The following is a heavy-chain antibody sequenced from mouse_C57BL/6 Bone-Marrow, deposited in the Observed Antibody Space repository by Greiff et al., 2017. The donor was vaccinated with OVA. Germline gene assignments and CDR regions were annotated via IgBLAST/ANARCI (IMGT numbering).Heavy chain of an antibody. CDR3: ARHRYEYDGFAY. CDR2: ISSGGSYN. V-gene: IGHV5-6*01. CDR1: GFTFSSYG. D-gene: IGHD2-4*01. J-gene: IGHJ3*01. Sequence: EVHLVEYGGDLVKPGGSLKLSCAASGFTFSSYGLSWVRQTPDKRLEWVATISSGGSYNYYPDSVKGRFTISRDNAKNTLYLQMSSLKSEDTAMYYCARHRYEYDGFAYWGQGTLVTVSA.